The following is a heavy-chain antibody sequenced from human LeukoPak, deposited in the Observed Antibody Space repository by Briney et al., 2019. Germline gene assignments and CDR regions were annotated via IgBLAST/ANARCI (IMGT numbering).Heavy chain of an antibody. V-gene: IGHV4-59*01. Sequence: SETLSLTCTVSGGSISSYYWSWIRQPPGNGLEWIGYIYYSGSTNKNPSLKSRVTISVDTSKNQFSLKLSSVTAAYAAVYYCASLPEVWGAFDIWGQGTMVTVSS. CDR2: IYYSGST. CDR1: GGSISSYY. J-gene: IGHJ3*02. CDR3: ASLPEVWGAFDI. D-gene: IGHD7-27*01.